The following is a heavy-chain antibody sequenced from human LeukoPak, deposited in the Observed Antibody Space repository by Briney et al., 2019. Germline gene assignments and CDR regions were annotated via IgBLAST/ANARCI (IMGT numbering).Heavy chain of an antibody. CDR3: ARGDSSSWYLGAFDI. CDR1: GGSISSYY. CDR2: IYYSGST. D-gene: IGHD6-13*01. J-gene: IGHJ3*02. Sequence: SETLSLTCTVSGGSISSYYWSWIRQPPGKGLEWIGYIYYSGSTNYNPSFKSRVTISVDTSKNQFSLKLSSVTAADTAVYYCARGDSSSWYLGAFDIWGQGTMVTVSS. V-gene: IGHV4-59*01.